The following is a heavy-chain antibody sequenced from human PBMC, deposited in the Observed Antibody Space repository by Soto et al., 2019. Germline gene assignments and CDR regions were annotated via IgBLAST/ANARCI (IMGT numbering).Heavy chain of an antibody. CDR1: GDSIRDSV. CDR3: ARGREDHVYYHFGQFFDS. J-gene: IGHJ4*02. Sequence: SETLTLTCTVSGDSIRDSVWSWVRQPPGKGREWIGLVAQHGHNHDNPPRETRVTVLIGASANQFSLTLSSVTPADAAIYYCARGREDHVYYHFGQFFDSWGQGTLVTVSA. D-gene: IGHD3-10*01. V-gene: IGHV4-59*03. CDR2: VAQHGHN.